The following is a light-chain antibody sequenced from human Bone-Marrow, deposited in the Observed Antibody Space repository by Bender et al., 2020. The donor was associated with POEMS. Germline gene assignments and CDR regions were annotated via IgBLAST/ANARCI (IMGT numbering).Light chain of an antibody. J-gene: IGLJ7*01. CDR1: STNIGTNY. V-gene: IGLV1-47*01. CDR2: YSD. Sequence: QSVLTQAPSASGTPGQRVTLSCSGSSTNIGTNYVSWYQVLPGTAPKLLIHYSDKRPSGVPDRFSGSRSGTSASLAISGLQSEDEADYYCAAWDNSLTAAVFGGGTQLTVL. CDR3: AAWDNSLTAAV.